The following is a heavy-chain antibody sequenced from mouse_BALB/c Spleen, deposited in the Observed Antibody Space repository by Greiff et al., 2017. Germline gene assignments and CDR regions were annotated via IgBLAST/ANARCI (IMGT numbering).Heavy chain of an antibody. J-gene: IGHJ2*01. CDR1: GYAFSSYW. CDR3: ARFDYGSSFDY. CDR2: IYPGDGDT. V-gene: IGHV1-80*01. Sequence: VKLMESGAELVRPGSSVKISCKASGYAFSSYWMNWVKQRPGQGLEWIGQIYPGDGDTNYNGKFKGKATLTADKSSSTAYMQLSSLTSEDSAVYFCARFDYGSSFDYWGQGTTLTVSS. D-gene: IGHD1-1*01.